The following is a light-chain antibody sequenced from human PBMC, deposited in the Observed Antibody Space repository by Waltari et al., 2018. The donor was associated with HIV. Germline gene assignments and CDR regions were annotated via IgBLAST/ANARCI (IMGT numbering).Light chain of an antibody. Sequence: QSAPTQPASVSGSPGQSITISCTGTSSDIGTYDLVSWYQQHPGKAPKLIIYEVSERPSGVSNRFSGSKSGNTASLTISGLQAEDETDYYCCSYGGSSTYVVFGGGTKVTVL. CDR1: SSDIGTYDL. V-gene: IGLV2-23*02. CDR2: EVS. J-gene: IGLJ2*01. CDR3: CSYGGSSTYVV.